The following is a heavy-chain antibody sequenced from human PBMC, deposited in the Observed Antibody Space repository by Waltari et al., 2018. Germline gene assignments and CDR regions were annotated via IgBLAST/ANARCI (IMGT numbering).Heavy chain of an antibody. Sequence: QVQLLESRGGVVQPGRSLRLSCAAAGFTFSSYVMHWVRQAPGKELEWVAFIRYDGSNKYYADAVKGRCSIARDNYKNTLYLQMNRLRAEDTDVYYCARRPPQMSRRGIFDYWGQGTLVTVSS. CDR1: GFTFSSYV. D-gene: IGHD3-16*01. V-gene: IGHV3-30*02. CDR3: ARRPPQMSRRGIFDY. CDR2: IRYDGSNK. J-gene: IGHJ4*02.